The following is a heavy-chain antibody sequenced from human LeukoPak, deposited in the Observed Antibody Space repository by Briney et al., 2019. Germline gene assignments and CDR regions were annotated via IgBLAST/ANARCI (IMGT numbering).Heavy chain of an antibody. V-gene: IGHV4-34*01. J-gene: IGHJ4*02. CDR3: ARGRAGRGAMVRGVTSYFDY. D-gene: IGHD3-10*01. Sequence: KPSETLSLTCAVYGGSFSGYYWSWIRQPPGKGLEWIGVINHSGSTNYNPSLKSRVTISVDTSKNQFSLKLSSVTAAVTAVYYCARGRAGRGAMVRGVTSYFDYWGQGTLVTVSS. CDR1: GGSFSGYY. CDR2: INHSGST.